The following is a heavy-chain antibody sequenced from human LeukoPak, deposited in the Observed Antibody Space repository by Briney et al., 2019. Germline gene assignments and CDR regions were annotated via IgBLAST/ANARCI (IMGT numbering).Heavy chain of an antibody. CDR3: ARSLALYQNLWGVYLDY. CDR2: IIPMFGTP. D-gene: IGHD2-2*01. Sequence: ASVKVSCKASGGTFSTYAISWLRQAPGQGLEWMGAIIPMFGTPNYAQNFQGRVTMTADESTSTAYMELRSLRSEDTAIYYCARSLALYQNLWGVYLDYWGQGTLVTVSS. J-gene: IGHJ4*02. V-gene: IGHV1-69*01. CDR1: GGTFSTYA.